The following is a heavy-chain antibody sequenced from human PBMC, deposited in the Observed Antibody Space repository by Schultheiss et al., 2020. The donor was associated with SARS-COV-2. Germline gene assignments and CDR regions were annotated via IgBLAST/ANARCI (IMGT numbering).Heavy chain of an antibody. D-gene: IGHD3-3*01. CDR1: GGTFSSYA. Sequence: SVKVSCKASGGTFSSYAISWVRQAPGQGLEWMGGIIPIFGTANYAQKFQGRVTITADESTSTAYMELSSLRSEDTAVYYCARDRYDFWSGYVSYWYFDLWGRGTLVTVS. V-gene: IGHV1-69*13. CDR3: ARDRYDFWSGYVSYWYFDL. J-gene: IGHJ2*01. CDR2: IIPIFGTA.